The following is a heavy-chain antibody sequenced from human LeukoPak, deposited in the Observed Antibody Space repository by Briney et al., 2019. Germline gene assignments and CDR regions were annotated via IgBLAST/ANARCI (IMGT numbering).Heavy chain of an antibody. Sequence: ASVKVSCKASRGTFSSYSISWVRQAPGQGLELMGDIIPIFGTTNYAQKFQGRVTYTTDESTNTAYMELSSLRSEDTAIYYCARGASRIEAGPWNYYYYMYVWGKGTAVTVSS. V-gene: IGHV1-69*05. D-gene: IGHD6-13*01. CDR2: IIPIFGTT. J-gene: IGHJ6*03. CDR1: RGTFSSYS. CDR3: ARGASRIEAGPWNYYYYMYV.